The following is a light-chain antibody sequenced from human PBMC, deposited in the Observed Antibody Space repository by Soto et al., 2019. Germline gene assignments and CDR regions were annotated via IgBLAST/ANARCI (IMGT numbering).Light chain of an antibody. CDR1: SSDVGAYNY. J-gene: IGLJ1*01. CDR2: DVN. V-gene: IGLV2-14*01. Sequence: QSVLTQPASVSGSPGEWITISCPGTSSDVGAYNYVSWYQQHPGKAPKLMIYDVNNRPSGVSNRFSGSKSGNTASLTISGLQAEDEADYYCSSYTSSSTEVFGTGTKVTVL. CDR3: SSYTSSSTEV.